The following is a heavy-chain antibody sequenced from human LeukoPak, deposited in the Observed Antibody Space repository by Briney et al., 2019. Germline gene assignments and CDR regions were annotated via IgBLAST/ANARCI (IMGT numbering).Heavy chain of an antibody. CDR1: GFTFTNYA. J-gene: IGHJ4*02. Sequence: GGSLRLSCAASGFTFTNYAMSWVRQAPGKGLDWVSAITDSGDSTYYADSVKGRFTISRDNSKNTLYLQMNSLRAEDTAVYYCAKEQSGGYSYGRTPPLFFDYWGQGTLVTVSS. D-gene: IGHD5-18*01. CDR3: AKEQSGGYSYGRTPPLFFDY. CDR2: ITDSGDST. V-gene: IGHV3-23*01.